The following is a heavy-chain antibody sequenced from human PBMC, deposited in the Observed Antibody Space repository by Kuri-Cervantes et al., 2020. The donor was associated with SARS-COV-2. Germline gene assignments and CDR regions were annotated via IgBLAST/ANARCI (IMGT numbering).Heavy chain of an antibody. Sequence: ASVKVSCKASGYTFTSYGINWVRQAPGQGLEWMGWISTYNGNTNYAQKLQGRVTMTTDTSTSTAYMELRSLRSDDTAVYYCAREAWFGELLGLFDYWGQGTLVTVSS. D-gene: IGHD3-10*01. CDR3: AREAWFGELLGLFDY. J-gene: IGHJ4*02. V-gene: IGHV1-18*01. CDR2: ISTYNGNT. CDR1: GYTFTSYG.